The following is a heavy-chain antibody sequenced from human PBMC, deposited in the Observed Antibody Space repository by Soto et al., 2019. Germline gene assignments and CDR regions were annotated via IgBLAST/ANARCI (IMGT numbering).Heavy chain of an antibody. CDR3: ARRWGTSFDF. J-gene: IGHJ4*02. CDR2: IYYSGST. D-gene: IGHD7-27*01. CDR1: GGSISSYY. Sequence: SETLSLTCTVSGGSISSYYWSWIRQPPGKGLEWIGYIYYSGSTNYNPSLKSRVTISVDTSKNQFSLKVSSVTAADTAVYHCARRWGTSFDFWGQGTLVTVSS. V-gene: IGHV4-59*01.